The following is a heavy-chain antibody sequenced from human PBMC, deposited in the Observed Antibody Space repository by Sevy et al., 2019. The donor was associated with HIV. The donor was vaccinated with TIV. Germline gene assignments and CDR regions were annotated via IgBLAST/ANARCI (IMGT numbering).Heavy chain of an antibody. V-gene: IGHV3-30*04. CDR3: ARDGPKGGVVVAAPFRAFDF. D-gene: IGHD2-15*01. Sequence: GGSLRLSCAASGFTFSSYAMHWVRQAPGKGLEWVAVISYDGSNKYYADSVKGRFTISRDNSKNTLYLQMNSLRAEDTAVYYCARDGPKGGVVVAAPFRAFDFWGQGTMVTVSS. CDR2: ISYDGSNK. CDR1: GFTFSSYA. J-gene: IGHJ3*01.